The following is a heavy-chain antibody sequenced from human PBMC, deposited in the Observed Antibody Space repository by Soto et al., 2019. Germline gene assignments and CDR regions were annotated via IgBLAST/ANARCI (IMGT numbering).Heavy chain of an antibody. D-gene: IGHD3-3*01. CDR1: GFTFSSYA. CDR2: ISGSGGST. J-gene: IGHJ4*02. CDR3: AKSLRNYEFWSGSQFDY. Sequence: EVQLLESGGGLVQPGGSLRLSCAASGFTFSSYAMSWVRQAPGKGLEWVSAISGSGGSTYYADSVKGRFTISRDNSKNTLYLQMNSLRAEDTAVYYCAKSLRNYEFWSGSQFDYWGQGTLVTVTS. V-gene: IGHV3-23*01.